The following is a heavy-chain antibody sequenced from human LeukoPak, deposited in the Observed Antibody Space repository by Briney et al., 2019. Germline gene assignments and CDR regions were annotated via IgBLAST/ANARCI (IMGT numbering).Heavy chain of an antibody. CDR3: ASYGDYLE. CDR2: IYYSGST. J-gene: IGHJ4*02. V-gene: IGHV4-39*01. D-gene: IGHD4-17*01. CDR1: GGSISSSSYY. Sequence: SETLSLNCTVSGGSISSSSYYWGWIRQPPGKGLEWIGSIYYSGSTYYNPSLKSRVTISVDTSKNQFSLKLSSVTAADTAVYYCASYGDYLEWGQGTLVTVSS.